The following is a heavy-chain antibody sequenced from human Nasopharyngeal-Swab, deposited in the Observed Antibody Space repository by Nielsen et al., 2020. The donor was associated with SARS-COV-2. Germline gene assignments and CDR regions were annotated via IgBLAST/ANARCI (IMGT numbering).Heavy chain of an antibody. D-gene: IGHD6-13*01. Sequence: ASVKVSCKASGYTFTSYYMHWVRQAPGQGLEWMEIINPSGGSTSYAQKFQGRVTMTRDTSTSTVYKELSSLRSEDTAVYYCARDQASIAAMAYWGQGTLVTVSS. CDR2: INPSGGST. V-gene: IGHV1-46*01. CDR1: GYTFTSYY. CDR3: ARDQASIAAMAY. J-gene: IGHJ4*02.